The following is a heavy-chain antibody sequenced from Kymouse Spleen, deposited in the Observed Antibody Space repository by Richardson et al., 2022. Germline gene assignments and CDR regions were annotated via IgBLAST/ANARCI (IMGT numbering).Heavy chain of an antibody. V-gene: IGHV4-34*01. CDR2: INHSGST. J-gene: IGHJ6*02. CDR3: ARAPDILTGYYNVNYYYYGMDV. Sequence: QVQLQQWGAGLLKPSETLSLTCAVYGGSFSGYYWSWIRQPPGKGLEWIGEINHSGSTNYNPSLKSRVTISVDTSKNQFSLKLSSVTAADTAVYYCARAPDILTGYYNVNYYYYGMDVWGQGTTVTVSS. CDR1: GGSFSGYY. D-gene: IGHD3-9*01.